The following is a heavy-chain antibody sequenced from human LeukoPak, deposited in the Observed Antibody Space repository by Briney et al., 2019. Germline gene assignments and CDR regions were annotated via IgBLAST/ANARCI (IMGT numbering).Heavy chain of an antibody. D-gene: IGHD3-3*01. CDR2: ISSSSSYI. Sequence: GRSLRLSCAASGFTFSSYSMNWVRQAPGKGLEWVSSISSSSSYIYYADSVKGRFTISRDNAKNSLYLQMNSLRAEDTAVYYCARESYDFWSGYYPTTKYGMDVWGQGTTVTVSS. J-gene: IGHJ6*02. CDR1: GFTFSSYS. V-gene: IGHV3-21*01. CDR3: ARESYDFWSGYYPTTKYGMDV.